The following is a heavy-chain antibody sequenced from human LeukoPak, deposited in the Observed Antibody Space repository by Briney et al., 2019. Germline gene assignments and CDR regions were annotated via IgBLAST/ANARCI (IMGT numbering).Heavy chain of an antibody. CDR3: AKHEYGDLKDFDY. J-gene: IGHJ4*02. Sequence: KPSETLSLTCAVYGGSFSGYYWSWIRQPPGKGLEWIGEINHSGSTNYNPSLKSRVTISVDTSKNQFSLKLGSVTAADTAVYYCAKHEYGDLKDFDYWGQGTLVTVSS. V-gene: IGHV4-34*01. CDR2: INHSGST. D-gene: IGHD4-17*01. CDR1: GGSFSGYY.